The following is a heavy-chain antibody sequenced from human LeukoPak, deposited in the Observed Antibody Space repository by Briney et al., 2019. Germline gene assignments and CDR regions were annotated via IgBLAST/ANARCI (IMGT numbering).Heavy chain of an antibody. V-gene: IGHV5-51*01. Sequence: GESLKISCKGSGYSFTSYWIGWVRQMPGKGLEWMGIIYPGDSDTRYSPSFQGQVTISADKSISTAYLQWSSLKASDTAMYYCAXHVCGDGYNCHPFXYXXXWGQXTLXT. D-gene: IGHD5-24*01. CDR3: AXHVCGDGYNCHPFXYXXX. CDR1: GYSFTSYW. CDR2: IYPGDSDT. J-gene: IGHJ4*02.